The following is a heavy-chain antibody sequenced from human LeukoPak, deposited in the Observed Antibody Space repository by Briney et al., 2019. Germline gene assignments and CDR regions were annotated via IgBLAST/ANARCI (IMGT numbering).Heavy chain of an antibody. Sequence: ASVKVSCKASGYTFTSYYMHWARQAPGQGLEWMGIINPSGGSTSYAQKFQGGVTMTRDTSTSTVYMELSSLRSEDTAVYYCASLYSGSYKSPRDAFDIWGQGTMVTVSS. CDR2: INPSGGST. CDR3: ASLYSGSYKSPRDAFDI. D-gene: IGHD1-26*01. V-gene: IGHV1-46*01. CDR1: GYTFTSYY. J-gene: IGHJ3*02.